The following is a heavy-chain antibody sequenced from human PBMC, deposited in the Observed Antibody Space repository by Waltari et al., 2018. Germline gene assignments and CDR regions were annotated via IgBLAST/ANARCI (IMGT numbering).Heavy chain of an antibody. J-gene: IGHJ4*02. CDR3: AREQHAYGDYIDY. CDR1: GYSISSGYY. Sequence: QVQLQESGPGLVKPSETLSLTCAVSGYSISSGYYWDWIRRPPGKGLEWIGTIFHSGGTSHGPAPKGRVAMSEDTDKNQFSLKLSSVTAADTAVYYCAREQHAYGDYIDYWGQGTLVTVSS. CDR2: IFHSGGT. D-gene: IGHD4-17*01. V-gene: IGHV4-38-2*02.